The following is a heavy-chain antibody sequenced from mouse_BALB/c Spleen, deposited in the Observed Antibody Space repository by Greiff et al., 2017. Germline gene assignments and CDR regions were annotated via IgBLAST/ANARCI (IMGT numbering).Heavy chain of an antibody. J-gene: IGHJ2*01. V-gene: IGHV5-12-2*01. CDR1: GFTFSSYT. CDR2: ISNGGGST. CDR3: ARQIGIYYFDY. Sequence: DVLLQESGAGLVQPGGSLKLSCAASGFTFSSYTMAWVRQTPEKRLEWVAYISNGGGSTYYPYTVKGRFTISRDNAKNTLYLQMSSLKSEDTAMYYCARQIGIYYFDYWGQGTTLTVSS.